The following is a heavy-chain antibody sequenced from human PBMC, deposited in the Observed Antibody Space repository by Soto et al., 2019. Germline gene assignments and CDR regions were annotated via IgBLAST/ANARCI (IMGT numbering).Heavy chain of an antibody. CDR3: AIGGSSSHGGFDY. CDR2: IYSGGST. CDR1: GFTFSSYA. V-gene: IGHV3-66*01. Sequence: GGSLRLSCAASGFTFSSYAMSWVRQAPGKGLEWVSVIYSGGSTYYADSVKGRFTISRDNSKNTLFLQMNSLRVEDTAIYYCAIGGSSSHGGFDYWGQGTLVTVSS. D-gene: IGHD6-6*01. J-gene: IGHJ4*02.